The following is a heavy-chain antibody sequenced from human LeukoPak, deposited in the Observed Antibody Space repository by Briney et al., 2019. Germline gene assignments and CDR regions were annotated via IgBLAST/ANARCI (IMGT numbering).Heavy chain of an antibody. J-gene: IGHJ4*02. V-gene: IGHV3-23*01. CDR2: IISSVAAA. CDR3: AKDRPNYDGSNGHYYKLNGDC. D-gene: IGHD3-22*01. Sequence: GGSLRLSCAASGFTFSSYAMSWLRQAPGKGLEWVSSIISSVAAAYYAHTVKGRVTISRDKSTNTRYMQMSSLRAEDTAVYFCAKDRPNYDGSNGHYYKLNGDCWGQGTLVTVSS. CDR1: GFTFSSYA.